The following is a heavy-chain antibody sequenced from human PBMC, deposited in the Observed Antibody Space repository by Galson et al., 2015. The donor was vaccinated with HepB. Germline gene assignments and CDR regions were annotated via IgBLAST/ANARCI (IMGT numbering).Heavy chain of an antibody. Sequence: SVKVSCKASGGTFSSYAISWVRQAPGQGLEWMGGIIPIFGTANYAQKFQGRVTITADESTSTAYMELSSLRSEDTAVYYCASGGHCSSTSCYRSDYYYGMDVWGQGTAVTVSS. J-gene: IGHJ6*02. CDR3: ASGGHCSSTSCYRSDYYYGMDV. V-gene: IGHV1-69*13. CDR2: IIPIFGTA. CDR1: GGTFSSYA. D-gene: IGHD2-2*02.